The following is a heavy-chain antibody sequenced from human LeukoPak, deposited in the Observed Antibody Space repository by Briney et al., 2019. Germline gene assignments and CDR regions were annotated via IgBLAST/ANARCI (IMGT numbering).Heavy chain of an antibody. Sequence: SETLSLTCGVDGGSFSGYYWNWIRQPPGKGLEWIGEINHSGSTNYNPSLKRRVTISVDTSQNQFSVRLSSVTAADTAVYHCARGRYLTTGGGAAAGFLDYWGQGTLVTVSS. CDR1: GGSFSGYY. CDR3: ARGRYLTTGGGAAAGFLDY. CDR2: INHSGST. D-gene: IGHD6-13*01. J-gene: IGHJ4*02. V-gene: IGHV4-34*01.